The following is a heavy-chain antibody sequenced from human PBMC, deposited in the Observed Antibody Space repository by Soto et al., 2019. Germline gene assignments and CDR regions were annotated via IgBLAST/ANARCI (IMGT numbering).Heavy chain of an antibody. CDR2: ISGSGGST. D-gene: IGHD3-9*01. CDR1: GFTFSSYA. V-gene: IGHV3-23*01. CDR3: VTGGSNYDILTGYYI. Sequence: AGGSLRLSCAASGFTFSSYAMSWVRQAPGKGLEWVSAISGSGGSTYYADSVKGRFTISRDNSKNTLYLQMNSLRAEDTAVYYCVTGGSNYDILTGYYIWGQGTLVTVSS. J-gene: IGHJ4*02.